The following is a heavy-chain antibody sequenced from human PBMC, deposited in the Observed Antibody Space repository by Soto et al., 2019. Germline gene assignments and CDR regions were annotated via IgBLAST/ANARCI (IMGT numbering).Heavy chain of an antibody. D-gene: IGHD6-19*01. CDR2: ISDSGGST. J-gene: IGHJ4*02. CDR3: ARERTVAGNDY. CDR1: GFTFSSYA. V-gene: IGHV3-23*01. Sequence: PGGSLRLSCAATGFTFSSYAMSWVRQAPGKGLEWVSGISDSGGSTYYADSVKGRFTISRDNSKNTLYLQMNSLRAEDTAVYYCARERTVAGNDYWGQGTLVTVSS.